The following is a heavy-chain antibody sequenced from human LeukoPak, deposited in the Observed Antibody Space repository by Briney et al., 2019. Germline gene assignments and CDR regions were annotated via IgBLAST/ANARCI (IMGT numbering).Heavy chain of an antibody. CDR2: ISNDGNNK. V-gene: IGHV3-30*03. D-gene: IGHD3-22*01. CDR1: GFTFSSYG. CDR3: ARVRYYDSSGYYSPGVLDY. Sequence: PGGSLRLSCAASGFTFSSYGMHWVRQAPGKGLEWVAVISNDGNNKYYAESVKGRLTISRDNSKNTLYLQMNSLRAEDTAVYYCARVRYYDSSGYYSPGVLDYWGQGTLVTVSS. J-gene: IGHJ4*02.